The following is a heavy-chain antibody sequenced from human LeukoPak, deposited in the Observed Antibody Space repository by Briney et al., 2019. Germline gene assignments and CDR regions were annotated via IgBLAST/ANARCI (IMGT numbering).Heavy chain of an antibody. CDR2: ISGGADST. Sequence: GGSLRLSGAASGFSFSGCAMSWVRQAPGKGPDWVSSISGGADSTYYADSVKGRFTISRDNAKNSLYLQMNSLRAEDTAVYYCARHDGDYSDYFDYWGQGNLVTVSS. D-gene: IGHD4-17*01. CDR3: ARHDGDYSDYFDY. V-gene: IGHV3-23*01. CDR1: GFSFSGCA. J-gene: IGHJ4*02.